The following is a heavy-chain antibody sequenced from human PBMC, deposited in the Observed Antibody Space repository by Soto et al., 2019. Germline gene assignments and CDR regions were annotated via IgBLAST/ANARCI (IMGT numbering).Heavy chain of an antibody. J-gene: IGHJ6*02. CDR1: GDSVSSNSAA. CDR2: TYYRSKWYN. D-gene: IGHD6-6*01. Sequence: PSQTLSLTCAISGDSVSSNSAAWNWIRQSPSRGLEWLGRTYYRSKWYNDYAVSVKSRITINPDTSKNQFSLQLNSVTPEDTAVYYCARDGTESAEYSSSSPPYYYYSMDVWGQGTTVTVS. CDR3: ARDGTESAEYSSSSPPYYYYSMDV. V-gene: IGHV6-1*01.